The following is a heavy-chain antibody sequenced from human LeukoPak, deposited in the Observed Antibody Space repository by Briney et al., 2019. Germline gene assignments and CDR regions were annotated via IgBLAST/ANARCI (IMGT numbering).Heavy chain of an antibody. J-gene: IGHJ5*02. CDR3: ARDPTGIAGNWFDR. D-gene: IGHD1-1*01. Sequence: EASVKVSCKASGYTFTGYYMHWVRQAPGQGLEWMGWINPNSGGTNYAQKFQGRVTMTRDTSISTAYMELSRLRSDDTAVYYCARDPTGIAGNWFDRWGKGTIVTVSS. CDR1: GYTFTGYY. V-gene: IGHV1-2*02. CDR2: INPNSGGT.